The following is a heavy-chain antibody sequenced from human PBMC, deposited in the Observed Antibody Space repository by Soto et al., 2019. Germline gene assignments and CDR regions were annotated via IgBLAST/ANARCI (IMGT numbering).Heavy chain of an antibody. CDR1: GGSISSGGYS. CDR2: IYHSGST. J-gene: IGHJ4*02. Sequence: SETLSHTCAVSGGSISSGGYSWSWIRQPPGKGLEWIGYIYHSGSTYYNPSLKSRVTISVDRSKNQFSLKLSSVTAADTAVYYCARESIAAAGVDYWGQGTLVTVSS. CDR3: ARESIAAAGVDY. V-gene: IGHV4-30-2*01. D-gene: IGHD6-13*01.